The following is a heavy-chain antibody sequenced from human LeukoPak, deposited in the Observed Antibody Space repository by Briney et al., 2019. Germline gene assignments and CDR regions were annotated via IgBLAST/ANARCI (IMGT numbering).Heavy chain of an antibody. CDR3: AKDKSRSWAWDY. Sequence: GGSLRLSCAASGFTFSSFAMSWVRQAPGKGLEWVSAIGGSGGSTYYADSVKGRFTISRDNSKNTLFLQMNSLRPEDTAVYYCAKDKSRSWAWDYWGQGTLVTVSS. J-gene: IGHJ4*02. V-gene: IGHV3-23*01. D-gene: IGHD6-13*01. CDR2: IGGSGGST. CDR1: GFTFSSFA.